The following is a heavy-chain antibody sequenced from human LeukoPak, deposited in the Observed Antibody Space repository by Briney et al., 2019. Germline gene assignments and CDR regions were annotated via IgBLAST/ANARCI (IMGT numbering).Heavy chain of an antibody. D-gene: IGHD6-13*01. CDR3: AREVSAAGTHFDY. J-gene: IGHJ4*02. CDR2: IIPIFGTA. CDR1: GGTFSSYA. Sequence: SVKISCKASGGTFSSYAISWVRQAPGQGLEWMGRIIPIFGTANYAQKFQGRVTITTDESTSTAYMELSSLRSEDTAVYYCAREVSAAGTHFDYWGQGTLVTVSS. V-gene: IGHV1-69*05.